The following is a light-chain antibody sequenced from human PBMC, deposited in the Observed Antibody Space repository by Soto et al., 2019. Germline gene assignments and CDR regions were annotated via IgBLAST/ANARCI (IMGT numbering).Light chain of an antibody. J-gene: IGLJ3*02. CDR3: AAWDDRLNGWV. CDR2: GND. Sequence: QLVLTQPPSASGTPGQRVIISCSGSSSNFGGNTANWYQQFPGTAPKVLIYGNDQRPSGVPDRFSGSKSGTSASLAISGLQSEDEADYYCAAWDDRLNGWVFGGGTKLTVL. CDR1: SSNFGGNT. V-gene: IGLV1-44*01.